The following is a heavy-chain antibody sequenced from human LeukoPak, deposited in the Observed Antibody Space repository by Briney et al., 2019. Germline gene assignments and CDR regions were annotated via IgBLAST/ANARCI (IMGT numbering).Heavy chain of an antibody. CDR3: ARRYSDYEYFDY. V-gene: IGHV4-31*03. CDR2: IYHSAST. J-gene: IGHJ4*02. D-gene: IGHD5-12*01. Sequence: SQTLSLTCTVSGGSISSCGYIWICHRPHPGQDLEWIVNIYHSASTYPNPSLKRRITISVDTSKYQFSLNLSSVTAADTAVYYCARRYSDYEYFDYWGQGALV. CDR1: GGSISSCGYI.